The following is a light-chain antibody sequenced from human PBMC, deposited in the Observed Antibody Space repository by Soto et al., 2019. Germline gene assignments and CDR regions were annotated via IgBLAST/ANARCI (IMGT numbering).Light chain of an antibody. CDR3: QQYGSSPPIT. Sequence: EIVLTQSPGTLSLSPGERATLSCRASQSVSSSYLAWYQQKPGQAPSLLIYGASSRATGIPDRFSGSGSGTDFTLTISRLEPEDFAVYYCQQYGSSPPITFGQATRLEIK. CDR2: GAS. V-gene: IGKV3-20*01. CDR1: QSVSSSY. J-gene: IGKJ5*01.